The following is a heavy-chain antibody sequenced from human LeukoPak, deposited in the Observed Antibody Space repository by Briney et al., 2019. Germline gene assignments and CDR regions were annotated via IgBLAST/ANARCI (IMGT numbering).Heavy chain of an antibody. CDR3: AKDSAAVGGPTTD. J-gene: IGHJ4*02. D-gene: IGHD6-13*01. CDR1: GFTFSSYA. Sequence: PGGSLRLSCAASGFTFSSYAMSWVRQAPGKGLEWVSSITGSGGSAYYADSVKGRFTISRDNFKNTLYLQMNSLRAEDTAVYYCAKDSAAVGGPTTDWGQGTLVTVSS. CDR2: ITGSGGSA. V-gene: IGHV3-23*01.